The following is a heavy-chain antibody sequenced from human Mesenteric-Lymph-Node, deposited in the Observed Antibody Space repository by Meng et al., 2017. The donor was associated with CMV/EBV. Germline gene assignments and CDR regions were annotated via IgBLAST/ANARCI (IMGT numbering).Heavy chain of an antibody. CDR2: ISAYNGNT. CDR1: GYTFTDYG. V-gene: IGHV1-18*01. Sequence: ASVKVSCKASGYTFTDYGISWVRQAPGQGLEWMGWISAYNGNTNYEQKFQGRVTITRNTSISTAYMELSSLRSEDTAVYYCARAGAAKPLTTSYGMDVWGQGTTVTVSS. CDR3: ARAGAAKPLTTSYGMDV. J-gene: IGHJ6*02. D-gene: IGHD4-11*01.